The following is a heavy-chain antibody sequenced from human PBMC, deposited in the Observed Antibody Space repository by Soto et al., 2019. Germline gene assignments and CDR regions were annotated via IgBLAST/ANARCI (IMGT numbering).Heavy chain of an antibody. D-gene: IGHD2-15*01. CDR3: ANSLGYCSGGSCYYYYGMDV. CDR1: AFPSASYP. J-gene: IGHJ6*02. CDR2: ISGSGGST. V-gene: IGHV3-23*01. Sequence: RGSLTLSCASSAFPSASYPMSSDRQATGKGLEWVSAISGSGGSTYYADSVKGRFTISRDNSKNTLYLQMNSLGAEDTAVYYCANSLGYCSGGSCYYYYGMDVWGQGT.